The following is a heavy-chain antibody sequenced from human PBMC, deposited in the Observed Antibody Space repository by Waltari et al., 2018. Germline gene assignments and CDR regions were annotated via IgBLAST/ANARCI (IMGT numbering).Heavy chain of an antibody. Sequence: EVQLVETGGGLIQPGGSLKISCAASELIVSSNYMSWVRQAPGKGLGVVSFIYMGGGTTYAGSVKGRFTISRDNSKNTLHLQMNSLRAEDTAVYYCARVSLRDYYYGMDVWGQGTTVTVSS. CDR2: IYMGGGT. CDR3: ARVSLRDYYYGMDV. CDR1: ELIVSSNY. V-gene: IGHV3-53*02. J-gene: IGHJ6*02.